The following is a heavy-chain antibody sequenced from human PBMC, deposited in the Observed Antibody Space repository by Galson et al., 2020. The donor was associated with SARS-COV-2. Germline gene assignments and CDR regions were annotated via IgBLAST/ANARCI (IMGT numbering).Heavy chain of an antibody. CDR1: GGSITSYY. V-gene: IGHV4-59*12. Sequence: SEPLSLTCTVSGGSITSYYWSWIRQPPGRGLECIGYIFYSGSSNYNPSLKSRVTISVDTSKNQFSLKLSSVTAADTAVYYCARGKVEMATIGNYYYYGMDVWGQGTTVTVSS. CDR3: ARGKVEMATIGNYYYYGMDV. J-gene: IGHJ6*02. D-gene: IGHD5-12*01. CDR2: IFYSGSS.